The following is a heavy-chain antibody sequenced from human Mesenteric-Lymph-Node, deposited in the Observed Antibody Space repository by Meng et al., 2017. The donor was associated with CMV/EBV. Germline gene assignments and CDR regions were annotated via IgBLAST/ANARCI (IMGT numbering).Heavy chain of an antibody. CDR1: GGTCSSYA. Sequence: KASGGTCSSYAISWVRQAPGQGLEWMGGIIPIFGTANYAQKFQGRVTITTDESTSTAYMELSSLRSEDTAVYYCARDGGTTVTTGFDYWGQGTLVTVSS. D-gene: IGHD4-11*01. V-gene: IGHV1-69*05. J-gene: IGHJ4*02. CDR2: IIPIFGTA. CDR3: ARDGGTTVTTGFDY.